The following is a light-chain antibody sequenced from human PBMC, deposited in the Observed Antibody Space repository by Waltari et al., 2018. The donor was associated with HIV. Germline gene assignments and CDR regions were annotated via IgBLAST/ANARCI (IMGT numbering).Light chain of an antibody. Sequence: SYELTQTPSVSVSPGQTARIPCSGDALPSQYGYWYQQRPGQAPVLVIYKDKERPSGIPERFSGSSSGTTVTFIISGVQAEDEADYFCQSADNTGGNWVFGGGTKLTVL. CDR2: KDK. CDR1: ALPSQY. V-gene: IGLV3-25*03. J-gene: IGLJ3*02. CDR3: QSADNTGGNWV.